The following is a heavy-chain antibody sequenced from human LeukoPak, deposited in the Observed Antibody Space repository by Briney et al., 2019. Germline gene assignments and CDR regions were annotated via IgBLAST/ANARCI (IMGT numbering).Heavy chain of an antibody. J-gene: IGHJ3*02. CDR3: ARVGGYSYGHAFDI. CDR2: ISSSSSYI. CDR1: GFTFSSYS. D-gene: IGHD5-18*01. Sequence: GGSLRLSCAASGFTFSSYSMNWVRQAPGKGLEWVSFISSSSSYIYYADSVKGRFTISRDNAKNSLYLQMNNLRAEDTAVYYCARVGGYSYGHAFDIWGQGTMVTVSS. V-gene: IGHV3-21*01.